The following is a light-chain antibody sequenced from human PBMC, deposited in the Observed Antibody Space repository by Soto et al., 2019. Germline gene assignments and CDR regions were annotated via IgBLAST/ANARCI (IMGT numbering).Light chain of an antibody. V-gene: IGKV3-20*01. CDR3: QQYGSSPKT. CDR2: GAS. Sequence: VLPQPPGTRSLSQGASATLSCGASESVSSSYLAWYQQKHGQAPRLLIFGASSRATGTPDRFSGSVSGTDLTITISRLEPEDGEVYEGQQYGSSPKTFGQGTKVDIK. J-gene: IGKJ1*01. CDR1: ESVSSSY.